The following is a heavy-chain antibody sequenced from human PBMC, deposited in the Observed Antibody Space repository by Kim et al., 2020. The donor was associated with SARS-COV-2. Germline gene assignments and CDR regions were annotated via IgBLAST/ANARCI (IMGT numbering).Heavy chain of an antibody. Sequence: ASVKVSCKTSGYTFTDYYMHWVRQAPGQGLEWMGWIDPNSGGTRFSQKFQGRVTVTRDTSISTAYMELSGLRSDDTAVYYCSKSRAFDYWGQGTLVTFSS. CDR1: GYTFTDYY. D-gene: IGHD1-26*01. V-gene: IGHV1-2*02. J-gene: IGHJ4*02. CDR3: SKSRAFDY. CDR2: IDPNSGGT.